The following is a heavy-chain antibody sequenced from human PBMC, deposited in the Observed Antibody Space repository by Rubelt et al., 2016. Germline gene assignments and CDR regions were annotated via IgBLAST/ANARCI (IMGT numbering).Heavy chain of an antibody. CDR1: GGSFSGYY. Sequence: QVQLQQWGAGLLKPSETLSLTCAVYGGSFSGYYWSWIRQPPGKGLEWIGEITHSARTNYNPSLKSRGTIPVDPAKTQFSRKLSSGTAADTAVYYCARGGRYYGSGSYQRHNWFDPWGQGTLVTVSS. V-gene: IGHV4-34*01. CDR3: ARGGRYYGSGSYQRHNWFDP. J-gene: IGHJ5*02. CDR2: ITHSART. D-gene: IGHD3-10*01.